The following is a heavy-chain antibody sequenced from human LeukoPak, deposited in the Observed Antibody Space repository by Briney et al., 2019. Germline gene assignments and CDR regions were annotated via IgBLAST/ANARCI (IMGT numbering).Heavy chain of an antibody. D-gene: IGHD3-10*01. CDR2: INTYNGNT. CDR1: GYTFTSYG. Sequence: ASVKVSCKASGYTFTSYGISWVRQAPGQGLERMGGINTYNGNTNYAQKLQGRVTMTTDTSTSTAYMELRSLRSDDTAVYYCAREVIYGSGSFYFDYWGQGTLVTVSS. CDR3: AREVIYGSGSFYFDY. J-gene: IGHJ4*02. V-gene: IGHV1-18*01.